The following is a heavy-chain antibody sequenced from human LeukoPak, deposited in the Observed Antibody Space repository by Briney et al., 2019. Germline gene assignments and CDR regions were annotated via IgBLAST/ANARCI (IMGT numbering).Heavy chain of an antibody. CDR2: ISAYNGNT. V-gene: IGHV1-18*04. CDR3: ARPPVYSSGWDPFDY. CDR1: GYTFTGYY. Sequence: ASVKVSCKASGYTFTGYYMHWVRQAPGQGLEWMGWISAYNGNTNYAQKLQGRVTMTTDTSTSTAYMALRSLRSDDTAVYYCARPPVYSSGWDPFDYWGQGTLVTVSS. D-gene: IGHD6-19*01. J-gene: IGHJ4*02.